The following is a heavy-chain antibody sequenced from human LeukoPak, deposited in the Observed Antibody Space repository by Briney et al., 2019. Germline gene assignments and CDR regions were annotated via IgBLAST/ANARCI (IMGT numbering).Heavy chain of an antibody. CDR1: GGSISSYY. J-gene: IGHJ3*02. CDR2: IYYSGST. D-gene: IGHD3-3*01. V-gene: IGHV4-59*01. Sequence: SETLSLTCTVSGGSISSYYWSWIRQPPGKGLEWIGYIYYSGSTNYNPSLKSRVTISVDTYKNQFSLKLSSVTAADTAVYYCARAHRTSLRFLETDAFDIWGQGTMVTVSS. CDR3: ARAHRTSLRFLETDAFDI.